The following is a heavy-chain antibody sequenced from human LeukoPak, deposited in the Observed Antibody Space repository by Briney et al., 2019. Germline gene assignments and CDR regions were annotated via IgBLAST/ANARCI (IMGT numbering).Heavy chain of an antibody. CDR3: ARRTGDGAFDI. Sequence: ASVKVSCKASAYSFTGYYIHWVRQAPGQGLEWMGWINPNSGATNYAQIFQGRVTMTRDTSISTAYMELSGLTSDDTAVYYCARRTGDGAFDIWGQGTMATVSS. CDR1: AYSFTGYY. CDR2: INPNSGAT. V-gene: IGHV1-2*02. D-gene: IGHD7-27*01. J-gene: IGHJ3*02.